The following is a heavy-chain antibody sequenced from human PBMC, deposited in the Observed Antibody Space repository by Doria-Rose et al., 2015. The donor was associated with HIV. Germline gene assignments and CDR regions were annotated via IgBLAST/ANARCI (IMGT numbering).Heavy chain of an antibody. Sequence: QVTLKESGPVLVKPTETLTLTCTVSGVSLSSPGMGVSWIRQPPGKALEWLAHNVSDDERSYTTSLKSRLTISRGTSKSQVVLTMTDMDPVDTATYYCARIKSSRWYHKYYFDFWGQGTLVIVSA. CDR3: ARIKSSRWYHKYYFDF. CDR2: NVSDDER. D-gene: IGHD6-13*01. V-gene: IGHV2-26*01. J-gene: IGHJ4*02. CDR1: GVSLSSPGMG.